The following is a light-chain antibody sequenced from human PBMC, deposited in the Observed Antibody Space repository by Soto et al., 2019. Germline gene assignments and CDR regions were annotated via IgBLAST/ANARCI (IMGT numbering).Light chain of an antibody. CDR2: GAS. V-gene: IGKV3-20*01. CDR3: QQYGSSLFT. Sequence: IVLTQSPGTLSLSPGERATLSCRARQSVSSSYLAWYQQKPGQAPRLLIYGASSRATGIPDRFSGRGSGTDFTLTISRLEPEDFAVYYCQQYGSSLFTFGPGTKVDIK. J-gene: IGKJ3*01. CDR1: QSVSSSY.